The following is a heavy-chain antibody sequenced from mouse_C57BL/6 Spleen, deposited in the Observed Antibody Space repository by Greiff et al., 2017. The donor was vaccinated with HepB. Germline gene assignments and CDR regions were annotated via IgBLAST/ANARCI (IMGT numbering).Heavy chain of an antibody. D-gene: IGHD1-1*01. CDR3: ARYYGSSYDWYFDV. CDR1: GYAFSSSW. Sequence: VQLQQSGPELVKPGASVKISCKASGYAFSSSWMNWVKQRPGKGLEWIGRIYPGDGDTNYNGKFKGKATLTADKSSSTAYMQLSSLTSEDSAVYFGARYYGSSYDWYFDVWGTGTTVTVSS. CDR2: IYPGDGDT. J-gene: IGHJ1*03. V-gene: IGHV1-82*01.